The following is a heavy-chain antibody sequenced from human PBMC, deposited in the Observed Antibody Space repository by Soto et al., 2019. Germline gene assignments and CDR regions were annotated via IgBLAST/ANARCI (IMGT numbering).Heavy chain of an antibody. CDR2: FTVNGDNT. D-gene: IGHD2-8*01. CDR3: AKPTYCSNVGCLYAFDI. Sequence: GGSLRLSCAASGFTFSVYAMTWVRQAPGRGLEWVSSFTVNGDNTYYADSVKGRFTISRDISENTLYLQMNSLRAEDTALYYCAKPTYCSNVGCLYAFDIWGQGTMVTVSS. J-gene: IGHJ3*02. V-gene: IGHV3-23*01. CDR1: GFTFSVYA.